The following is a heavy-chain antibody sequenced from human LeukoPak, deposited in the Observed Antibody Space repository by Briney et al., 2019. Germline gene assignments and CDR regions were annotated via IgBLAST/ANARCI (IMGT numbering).Heavy chain of an antibody. Sequence: PGGSLRLSCAASGFTFSNYWMSWVRQAPGKGLEWVANIKQDGSEKYYVDSVKGRFTISRDNAKNSLYLQMNSLRAEDTAVYYCAKDPQLAGPFDPWGQGTLVTVSS. V-gene: IGHV3-7*03. CDR2: IKQDGSEK. CDR1: GFTFSNYW. CDR3: AKDPQLAGPFDP. D-gene: IGHD6-6*01. J-gene: IGHJ5*02.